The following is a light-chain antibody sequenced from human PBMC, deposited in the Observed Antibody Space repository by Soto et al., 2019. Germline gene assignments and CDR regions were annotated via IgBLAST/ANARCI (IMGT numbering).Light chain of an antibody. CDR3: AAWDNSPSGMI. CDR1: SSNIGSNY. CDR2: RND. J-gene: IGLJ2*01. Sequence: QAVVTQPPSVSGTPGQWVTISCSGSSSNIGSNYVYWYHQLPGTAPKLLIYRNDQRPSGVPDRFSGSKSGTSASLVISGLRSEDEAPYYCAAWDNSPSGMIFGGGTKLTVL. V-gene: IGLV1-47*01.